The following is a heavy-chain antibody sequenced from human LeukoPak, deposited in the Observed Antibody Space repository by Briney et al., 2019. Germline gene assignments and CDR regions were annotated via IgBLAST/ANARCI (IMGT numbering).Heavy chain of an antibody. J-gene: IGHJ1*01. V-gene: IGHV4-39*07. CDR3: ARGEYYLRFQH. D-gene: IGHD2/OR15-2a*01. CDR1: GGSISSSGYY. CDR2: INHSGST. Sequence: SETLSLTCTVSGGSISSSGYYWSWIRQPPGKGLEWIGEINHSGSTNYNPSLKSRVTISVDTSKNQFSLKLSSVTAADTAVYYCARGEYYLRFQHWGQGTLVTVSS.